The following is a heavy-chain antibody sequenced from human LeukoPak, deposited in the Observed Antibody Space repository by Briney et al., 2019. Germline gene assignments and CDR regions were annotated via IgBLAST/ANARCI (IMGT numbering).Heavy chain of an antibody. CDR2: IKQDGSEK. V-gene: IGHV3-7*01. D-gene: IGHD3-22*01. Sequence: PGGSLRLSCAASGFTFSSYWMSWVRQAPGKGLEWVANIKQDGSEKYYVDSVKGRFTISRDNDKNSLYLQMNSLRAEDTAVYYCASTIYDSSGYYWDYWGQGTLVTVSS. J-gene: IGHJ4*02. CDR3: ASTIYDSSGYYWDY. CDR1: GFTFSSYW.